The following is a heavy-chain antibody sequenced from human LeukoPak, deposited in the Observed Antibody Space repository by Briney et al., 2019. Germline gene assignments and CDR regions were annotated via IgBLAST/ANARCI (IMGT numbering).Heavy chain of an antibody. CDR2: IYYSGST. Sequence: SETLSLTCTVSGGSISSYYWGWIRQPPGKGLEWIGSIYYSGSTYYNPSLKSRVTISVDTSKNQFSLKLSSVTAADTAVYYCARRHCSGGSCFWFDPWGQGTLVTVSS. CDR3: ARRHCSGGSCFWFDP. D-gene: IGHD2-15*01. V-gene: IGHV4-39*01. CDR1: GGSISSYY. J-gene: IGHJ5*02.